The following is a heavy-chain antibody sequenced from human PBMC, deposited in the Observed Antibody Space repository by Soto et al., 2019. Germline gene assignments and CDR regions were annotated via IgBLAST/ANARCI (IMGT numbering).Heavy chain of an antibody. V-gene: IGHV1-18*01. CDR1: GYTFTNYG. D-gene: IGHD3-10*01. Sequence: QVQLVQSGGEVKKPGASVKVSCKASGYTFTNYGISWVRQAPGQGLEWMGWINVYNGNTKYAQKVQGRVTMTTDTCTSTAYMELRSLRSDDTAVYYCARGVGSGSYYNQYHWFDPWGQGTLVTVSS. CDR2: INVYNGNT. CDR3: ARGVGSGSYYNQYHWFDP. J-gene: IGHJ5*02.